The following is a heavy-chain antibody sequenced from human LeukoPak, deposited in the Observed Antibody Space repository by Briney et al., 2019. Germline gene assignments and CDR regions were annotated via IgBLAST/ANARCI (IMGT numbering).Heavy chain of an antibody. D-gene: IGHD2-15*01. J-gene: IGHJ4*02. CDR3: ARDAQRYCSGGSCYFDY. V-gene: IGHV3-7*01. CDR2: IKQDGSEK. CDR1: GFTFSSYW. Sequence: GGSLRLSCAASGFTFSSYWMSWVRQAPGKGLEWVANIKQDGSEKYYVDSVKGRFTISRDNAKNSLYLQMNSLRAEDTAVYYCARDAQRYCSGGSCYFDYWGQGTLVTVSS.